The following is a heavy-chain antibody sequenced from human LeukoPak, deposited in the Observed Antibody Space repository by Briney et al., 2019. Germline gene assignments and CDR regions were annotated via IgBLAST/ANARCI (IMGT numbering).Heavy chain of an antibody. CDR3: ARVGATGGIDY. CDR2: ISAYNGNT. Sequence: ASVKVSFTASGYTFTIYGISWVRQAPGQGLEWMGWISAYNGNTNYAQKLQGRVTMTTDTSTSTAYMELRSLSPDDTAVYFCARVGATGGIDYWGQGTLVTVSS. V-gene: IGHV1-18*01. D-gene: IGHD3-10*01. J-gene: IGHJ4*02. CDR1: GYTFTIYG.